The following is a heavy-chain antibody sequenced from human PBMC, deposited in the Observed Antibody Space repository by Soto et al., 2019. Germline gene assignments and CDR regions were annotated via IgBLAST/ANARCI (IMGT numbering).Heavy chain of an antibody. CDR3: AQNVDGSQFEY. J-gene: IGHJ4*02. Sequence: QVQLVESGGGVVQPGRSLTVSCAASGFTFSNYGMHWVRQPPGKGLEWVAVISYDGNDRNYTDSVKGRFTISRDNSKKTLYLQMNSLRAEDTAVYYGAQNVDGSQFEYGGQGTLVTVSS. CDR1: GFTFSNYG. V-gene: IGHV3-30*03. CDR2: ISYDGNDR.